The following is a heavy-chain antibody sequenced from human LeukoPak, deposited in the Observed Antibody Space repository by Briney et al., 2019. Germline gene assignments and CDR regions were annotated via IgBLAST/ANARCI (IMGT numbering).Heavy chain of an antibody. J-gene: IGHJ3*02. CDR1: GGSFSGYY. D-gene: IGHD6-19*01. CDR2: INHSGST. Sequence: SETLSLTCAVYGGSFSGYYWSWIRQPPGKGLEWIGEINHSGSTNYNPSLKSRVTISVDTSKNQFSLKLSSVTAADTAAYYCARGLAVAGTEDAFDIWGQGTMVTVSS. V-gene: IGHV4-34*01. CDR3: ARGLAVAGTEDAFDI.